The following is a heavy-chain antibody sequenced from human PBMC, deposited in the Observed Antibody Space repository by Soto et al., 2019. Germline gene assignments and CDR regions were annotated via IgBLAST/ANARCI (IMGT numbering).Heavy chain of an antibody. J-gene: IGHJ6*02. Sequence: ASVKVSCKAAGYIFTNYGISWVRQAPGQGLEWMGWISGYNGDTNYAQKFQGRVTMTTDTSTTTAYMELGSLRSDDTAVYYCVRDIIVSGYGMDVWGQGTTVTVSS. V-gene: IGHV1-18*04. CDR1: GYIFTNYG. CDR3: VRDIIVSGYGMDV. D-gene: IGHD3-22*01. CDR2: ISGYNGDT.